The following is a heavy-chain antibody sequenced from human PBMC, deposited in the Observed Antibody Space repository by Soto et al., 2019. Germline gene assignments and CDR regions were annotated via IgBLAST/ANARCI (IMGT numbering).Heavy chain of an antibody. J-gene: IGHJ5*02. V-gene: IGHV3-23*01. CDR1: VFTFSSYA. CDR3: AKDWGYDSSGKYNWFDP. CDR2: ISGSGGST. D-gene: IGHD3-22*01. Sequence: GGALRLSCAASVFTFSSYAMRWVRQAAGKALEWVSAISGSGGSTYYADSVKGRFTISRDNSKNTLYLQMNSLRAEDTAVYYCAKDWGYDSSGKYNWFDPWGQGTLVTVSS.